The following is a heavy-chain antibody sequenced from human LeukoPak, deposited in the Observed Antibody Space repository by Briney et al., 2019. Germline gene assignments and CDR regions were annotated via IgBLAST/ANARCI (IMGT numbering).Heavy chain of an antibody. V-gene: IGHV4-59*08. CDR3: ARHKRYYDFGRFDP. D-gene: IGHD3-3*01. CDR2: IYYSGNT. J-gene: IGHJ5*02. Sequence: PSETLSLTCTVSGGSISSYYWSWIRQPPGKGLEWIGYIYYSGNTNYNPPLKSRVTISVDMSKNQFSLKLSSVTAADTAVYYCARHKRYYDFGRFDPWGQGTLVTVSS. CDR1: GGSISSYY.